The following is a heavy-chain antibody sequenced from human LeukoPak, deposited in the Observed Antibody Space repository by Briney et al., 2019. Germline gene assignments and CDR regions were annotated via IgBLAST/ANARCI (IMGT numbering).Heavy chain of an antibody. CDR3: AREGCGSSCPYYYYYMDV. V-gene: IGHV1-69*05. CDR1: GYTFTSYD. J-gene: IGHJ6*03. D-gene: IGHD6-13*01. Sequence: ASVKVSCKASGYTFTSYDINWVRQAPGQGLEWMGGIIPIFGTANYAQKFQGRVTITTDESTSTAYMELSSLRSEDTAVYYCAREGCGSSCPYYYYYMDVWGKGTTVTVSS. CDR2: IIPIFGTA.